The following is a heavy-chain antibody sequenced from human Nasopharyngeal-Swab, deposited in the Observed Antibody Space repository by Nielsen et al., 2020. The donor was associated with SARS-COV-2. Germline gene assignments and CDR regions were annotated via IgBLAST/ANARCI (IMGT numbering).Heavy chain of an antibody. CDR2: ISYDGSNK. Sequence: VRQPPGKGLEWVAVISYDGSNKYYADSVKGRFTISRDNSKNTLYLQMNSLRAEDTAVYYCARGDSSSSTGVDYWGQGTLVTVSS. J-gene: IGHJ4*02. V-gene: IGHV3-30-3*01. CDR3: ARGDSSSSTGVDY. D-gene: IGHD6-6*01.